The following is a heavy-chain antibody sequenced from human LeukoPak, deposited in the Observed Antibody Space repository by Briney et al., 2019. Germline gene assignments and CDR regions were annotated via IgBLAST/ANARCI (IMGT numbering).Heavy chain of an antibody. CDR3: ARDRSSGYSPYFDY. D-gene: IGHD3-22*01. CDR2: IYYSGST. V-gene: IGHV4-59*01. Sequence: SETLSLTCTVSGGSLSSYYWSWIRQPPGKGLEWIGYIYYSGSTNYNPSLKSRVTISVDTSKNQFSLKLSSVTAADTAVYYCARDRSSGYSPYFDYWGQGTLVTVSS. CDR1: GGSLSSYY. J-gene: IGHJ4*02.